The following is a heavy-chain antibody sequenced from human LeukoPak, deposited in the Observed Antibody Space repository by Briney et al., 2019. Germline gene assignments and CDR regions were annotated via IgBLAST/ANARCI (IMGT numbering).Heavy chain of an antibody. D-gene: IGHD2-2*01. V-gene: IGHV3-66*01. Sequence: GGSLRLSCAASGFTISSNYMSWVRQAPGKGREWVSVIYSGGSTYYADSVKGRFTISRDNSKNTLYLQMNSLRAEDTAVYYCARDTSKGSSRYFDYWGQGTLVTVSS. J-gene: IGHJ4*02. CDR3: ARDTSKGSSRYFDY. CDR2: IYSGGST. CDR1: GFTISSNY.